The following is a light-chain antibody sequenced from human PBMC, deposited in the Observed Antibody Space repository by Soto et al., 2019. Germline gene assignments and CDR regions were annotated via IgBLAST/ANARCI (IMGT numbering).Light chain of an antibody. V-gene: IGLV1-44*01. Sequence: QSVLTQPPSASGTPGQRVTISCSGSSSNIGSNTVNWYQQLPGTAPKLLIYSNNQRPSGVPDRFSGSKSGTSASLAISGLQSEDEADYYCAAWDDSLNGVVFGVGTKVIVL. J-gene: IGLJ2*01. CDR1: SSNIGSNT. CDR3: AAWDDSLNGVV. CDR2: SNN.